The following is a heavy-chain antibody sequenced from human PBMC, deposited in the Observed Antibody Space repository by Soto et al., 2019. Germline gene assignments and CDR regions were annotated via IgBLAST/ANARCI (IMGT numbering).Heavy chain of an antibody. CDR2: IWYDESNI. D-gene: IGHD6-19*01. V-gene: IGHV3-33*01. J-gene: IGHJ6*02. CDR1: GFTFSSYG. Sequence: GGSLRLSCAASGFTFSSYGMHWVRQAPGKGLDWVAVIWYDESNIYYADSVKGRFTISRDNSKNTLFLQMNSLRAEDTAVYYCARDDIPGIAVAIYGMDVWGQGTTVTVSS. CDR3: ARDDIPGIAVAIYGMDV.